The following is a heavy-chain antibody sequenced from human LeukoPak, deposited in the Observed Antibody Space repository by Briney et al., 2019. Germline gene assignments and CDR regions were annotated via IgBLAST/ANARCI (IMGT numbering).Heavy chain of an antibody. CDR1: GYSFSSYW. CDR3: ARLPPNGRPAAGVYDY. Sequence: GESLKISCKGSGYSFSSYWIGWVRQMPGKGLEWMGIIYPGDSDTRYSPSFQGQVTISTDKSTNTAYLQWSSLKASDTAMYYCARLPPNGRPAAGVYDYWGQGTLVTVSS. V-gene: IGHV5-51*01. J-gene: IGHJ4*02. CDR2: IYPGDSDT. D-gene: IGHD6-13*01.